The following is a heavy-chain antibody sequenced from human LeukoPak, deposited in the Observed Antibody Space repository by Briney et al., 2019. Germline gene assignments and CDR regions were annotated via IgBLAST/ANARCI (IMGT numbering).Heavy chain of an antibody. J-gene: IGHJ2*01. D-gene: IGHD2-21*02. V-gene: IGHV4-34*01. CDR2: INRSGST. CDR1: GGSFSGYY. CDR3: ARAEWVVTARGNYWYFAL. Sequence: PSETLSLTCAVYGGSFSGYYWSWIRQPPGKGLEWMGEINRSGSTNYNPSLKSRVTISVDTSKNQFSLKLSSVTAADTAVYYCARAEWVVTARGNYWYFALWGGSTPVTVSS.